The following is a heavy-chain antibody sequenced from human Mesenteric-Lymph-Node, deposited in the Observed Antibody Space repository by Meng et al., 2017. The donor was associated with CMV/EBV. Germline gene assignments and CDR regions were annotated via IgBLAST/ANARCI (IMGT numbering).Heavy chain of an antibody. J-gene: IGHJ4*02. Sequence: GGSLRLSCAASGFTFSTYWMHWVRQAPGKGLVWVSLINSDGSTTTYADSVKGRFFISRDNAKNTLYLQMNSLRAEDTAVYYCARDGAYGDYDYWGQGTLVTVSS. D-gene: IGHD4-17*01. CDR2: INSDGSTT. CDR3: ARDGAYGDYDY. CDR1: GFTFSTYW. V-gene: IGHV3-74*01.